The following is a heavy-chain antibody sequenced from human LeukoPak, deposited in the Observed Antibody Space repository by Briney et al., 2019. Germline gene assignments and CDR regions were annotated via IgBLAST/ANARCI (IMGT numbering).Heavy chain of an antibody. D-gene: IGHD3-10*01. V-gene: IGHV3-23*01. CDR3: AKALLSYYTFFDY. Sequence: GGSLRLPCAASGFTFSSYAMSWVRQAPGKGLEWVSAISGSGGSTYYADSVKGRFIISRDNSKNTLYLQMNSLRAEDTAVYYCAKALLSYYTFFDYWGQGTLVTASS. CDR2: ISGSGGST. J-gene: IGHJ4*02. CDR1: GFTFSSYA.